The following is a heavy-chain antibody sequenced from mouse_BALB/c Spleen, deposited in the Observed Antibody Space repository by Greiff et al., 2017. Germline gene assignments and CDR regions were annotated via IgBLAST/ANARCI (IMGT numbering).Heavy chain of an antibody. CDR1: GDSITSGY. Sequence: EVKLVESGPSLVKPSQTLSLTCSVTGDSITSGYWNWIRKFPGNKLEYMGYISYSGSTYYNPSLKSRISITRDTSKNQYYLQLNSVTTEDTATYYCASRIYYGNYPGFAYWGQGTLVTVSA. V-gene: IGHV3-8*02. J-gene: IGHJ3*01. D-gene: IGHD2-1*01. CDR3: ASRIYYGNYPGFAY. CDR2: ISYSGST.